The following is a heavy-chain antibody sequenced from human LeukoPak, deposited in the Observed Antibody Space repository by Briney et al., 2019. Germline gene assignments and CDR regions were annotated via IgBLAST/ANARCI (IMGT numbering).Heavy chain of an antibody. CDR1: GGSFSDYY. D-gene: IGHD2-15*01. CDR2: FNHSGST. CDR3: AKPGGLLLVHYHYGLDV. Sequence: ASDTLSLTCAVYGGSFSDYYWSWIRQPPGKGLEWIGEFNHSGSTNYNPSLKSRVTISVDTSKNQFGLKMNSVTAADTAVYYCAKPGGLLLVHYHYGLDVWGQGTTVTVSS. V-gene: IGHV4-34*01. J-gene: IGHJ6*02.